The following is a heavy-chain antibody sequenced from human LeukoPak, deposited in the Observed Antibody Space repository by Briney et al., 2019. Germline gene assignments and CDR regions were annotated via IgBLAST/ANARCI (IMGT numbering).Heavy chain of an antibody. CDR3: ARAIGSGYVWFDY. Sequence: GGSLRLSCAASGFIFSGYFMTWIRQAPGKGLEWVSYISTSGSTIFYADSVQGRFTISRDNAKNSLYLQMNSLRAEDTAVYYCARAIGSGYVWFDYWGQGTLVTVSS. J-gene: IGHJ4*02. CDR1: GFIFSGYF. CDR2: ISTSGSTI. D-gene: IGHD5-12*01. V-gene: IGHV3-11*01.